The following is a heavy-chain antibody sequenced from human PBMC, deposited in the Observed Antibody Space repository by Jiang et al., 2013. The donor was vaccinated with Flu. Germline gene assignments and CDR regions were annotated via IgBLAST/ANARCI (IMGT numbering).Heavy chain of an antibody. CDR2: ISGSGGST. CDR1: GFTFSSYA. Sequence: RLSCAASGFTFSSYAMSWVRQAPGKGLEWVSAISGSGGSTYYADSVKGRLTISRDNSKNTLYVQMNSLRAEDTAVYYCAKVSGKGSSPFDYWGQGTLVTVSS. J-gene: IGHJ4*02. CDR3: AKVSGKGSSPFDY. V-gene: IGHV3-23*01. D-gene: IGHD6-13*01.